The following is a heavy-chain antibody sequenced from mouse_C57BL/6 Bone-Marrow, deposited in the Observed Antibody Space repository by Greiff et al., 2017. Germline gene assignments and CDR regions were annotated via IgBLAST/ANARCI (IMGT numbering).Heavy chain of an antibody. Sequence: QVQLKQPGAELVKPGASVKLSCKASGYTFTSYWMHWVKQRPGQGLEWIGMIHPNSGSTNYNEKFKSKATLTVDKSSSTAYMQLSSLTSEDSAVYYCASPFSNYWYFDVWGTGTTVTVSS. J-gene: IGHJ1*03. CDR1: GYTFTSYW. V-gene: IGHV1-64*01. CDR2: IHPNSGST. CDR3: ASPFSNYWYFDV. D-gene: IGHD2-5*01.